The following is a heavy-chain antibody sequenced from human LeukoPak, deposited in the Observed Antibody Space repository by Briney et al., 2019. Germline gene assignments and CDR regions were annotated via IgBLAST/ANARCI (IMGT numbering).Heavy chain of an antibody. D-gene: IGHD6-13*01. CDR3: AREPLRIAAAGGKGTSNGDY. V-gene: IGHV1-46*01. J-gene: IGHJ4*02. Sequence: GASVKVSCKASGYTFTSYYMHWVRQAPGQGLEWMGIINPSGGSTSYAQKFQGRVTMTRDTSTSTVYMELSSLRSEDTAVYYCAREPLRIAAAGGKGTSNGDYWGQGTLVTVSS. CDR2: INPSGGST. CDR1: GYTFTSYY.